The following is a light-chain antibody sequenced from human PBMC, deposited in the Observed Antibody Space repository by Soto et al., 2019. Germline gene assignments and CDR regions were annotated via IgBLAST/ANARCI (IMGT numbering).Light chain of an antibody. Sequence: QSALTQPASVSGSPGQSITISCTGTSSDVGGYNYVSWYQQHPGKAPKLMIYDVSNRPSGVSNRFSGSKSGNTASLTISGLQADDEADYYCSSYTSSSTPLVVFGGGTKVTVL. J-gene: IGLJ2*01. CDR1: SSDVGGYNY. CDR2: DVS. CDR3: SSYTSSSTPLVV. V-gene: IGLV2-14*01.